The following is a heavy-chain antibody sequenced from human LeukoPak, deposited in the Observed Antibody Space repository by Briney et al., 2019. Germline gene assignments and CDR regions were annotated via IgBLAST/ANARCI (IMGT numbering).Heavy chain of an antibody. D-gene: IGHD2-8*01. Sequence: SETLSLTCTVSGGSISSYYWSWIRQPPGKGLEWIGYIYYSGSTNYNPSLKSRVTISVDTSKNQFSLKLSSVTAADTAVYYCAGNGGYWGQGTLVTVSS. V-gene: IGHV4-59*12. CDR1: GGSISSYY. CDR2: IYYSGST. CDR3: AGNGGY. J-gene: IGHJ4*02.